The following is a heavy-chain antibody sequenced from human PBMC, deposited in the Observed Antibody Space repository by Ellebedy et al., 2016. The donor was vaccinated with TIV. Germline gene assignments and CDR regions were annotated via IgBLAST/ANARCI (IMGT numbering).Heavy chain of an antibody. V-gene: IGHV4-34*12. CDR2: IIHSRST. CDR1: GVSFSGYY. J-gene: IGHJ5*02. D-gene: IGHD6-13*01. CDR3: AKENEVISTWYGKWFDP. Sequence: SESLSLTXAVSGVSFSGYYWSCIRHPPGKGLEWLGDIIHSRSTNYNPSLKSRVTFSLDTTKNQFSLKLSSVTAADTAVYYCAKENEVISTWYGKWFDPWGQGTLVTVSS.